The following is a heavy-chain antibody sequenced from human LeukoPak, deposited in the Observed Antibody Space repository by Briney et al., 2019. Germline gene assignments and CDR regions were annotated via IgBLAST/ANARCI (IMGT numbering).Heavy chain of an antibody. J-gene: IGHJ4*02. V-gene: IGHV4-34*01. CDR1: GGSLNGHY. CDR3: ARGLSLAYCGGDCRPTYYFDY. D-gene: IGHD2-21*02. CDR2: GSESGGT. Sequence: SETLSPTCAVYGGSLNGHYWSWIRQPPGKGLEWIGEGSESGGTKFNPSLKSRVTISVDTSKNQFSLKLSSVTAADTAVYYCARGLSLAYCGGDCRPTYYFDYWGQGTLVTVSS.